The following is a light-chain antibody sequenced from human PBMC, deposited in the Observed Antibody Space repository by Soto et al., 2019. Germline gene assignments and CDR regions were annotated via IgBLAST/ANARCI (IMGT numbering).Light chain of an antibody. CDR3: QQYDNLPIT. Sequence: DIQMTQSPSSLSASVGDRVTITCQASQYISNYLNWYQQKPGKAPKLLIYDASNLETGVPSRFSGSGSGTDFTFTISCLQPEDIATYYCQQYDNLPITFGQGTRLEIK. V-gene: IGKV1-33*01. J-gene: IGKJ5*01. CDR2: DAS. CDR1: QYISNY.